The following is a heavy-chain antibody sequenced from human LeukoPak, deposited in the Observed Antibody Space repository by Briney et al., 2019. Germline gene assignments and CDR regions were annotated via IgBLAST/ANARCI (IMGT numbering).Heavy chain of an antibody. V-gene: IGHV3-23*01. CDR3: AKFVHIAFDI. J-gene: IGHJ3*02. D-gene: IGHD1-1*01. CDR2: ISGSGGST. Sequence: GGSLRRSCAASGFTFSSYAMSWVRQAPGKGLEWVSAISGSGGSTYYADSVKGRFTITRDNSKNTLYLQMNSLRAEDTAVYYCAKFVHIAFDIWGQGTMVTVSS. CDR1: GFTFSSYA.